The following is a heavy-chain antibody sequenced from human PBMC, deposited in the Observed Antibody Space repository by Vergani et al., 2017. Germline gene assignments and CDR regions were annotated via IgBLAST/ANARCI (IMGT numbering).Heavy chain of an antibody. V-gene: IGHV4-4*07. Sequence: QVQLQESGPGLVKPSETLSLTCTVSGGSISNYYWSWIRQPAGKGLEWIGRFYTGGTTNYNPSLKSRVTMSVDTSKNQFSLKLSSVTAADTAVYYCASGKYYSDSTSHFRGGYFDVWGRGTLVTVPS. D-gene: IGHD3-16*01. CDR2: FYTGGTT. J-gene: IGHJ2*01. CDR3: ASGKYYSDSTSHFRGGYFDV. CDR1: GGSISNYY.